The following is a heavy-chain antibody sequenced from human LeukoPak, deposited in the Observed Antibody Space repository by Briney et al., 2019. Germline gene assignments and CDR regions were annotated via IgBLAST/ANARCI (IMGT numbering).Heavy chain of an antibody. CDR3: ARDIGDGYNDY. CDR2: IYTSGST. D-gene: IGHD5-24*01. V-gene: IGHV4-61*02. CDR1: GGSISSGSYY. J-gene: IGHJ4*02. Sequence: SETLSLTCTVSGGSISSGSYYWSWIRQPAGKGLEWIGRIYTSGSTNYNPSLKSRVTISVDTSKNQFSLKLSSVTAADTAVYYCARDIGDGYNDYWGQGTLVTVSS.